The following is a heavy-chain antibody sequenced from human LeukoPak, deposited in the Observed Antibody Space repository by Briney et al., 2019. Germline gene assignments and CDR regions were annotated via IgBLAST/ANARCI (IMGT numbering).Heavy chain of an antibody. CDR1: GFTFSSYA. D-gene: IGHD4-17*01. J-gene: IGHJ6*02. CDR3: AKDLGDYGDHDSVHYYYYYGMDV. Sequence: GGSLRLSCAASGFTFSSYAMSWVRQAPGKGLEWVSAISVRGGSKYYADSVKGRFTISRDNSKNSLYLQKNSLRSEDTALYYCAKDLGDYGDHDSVHYYYYYGMDVWGQGTTVTVSS. CDR2: ISVRGGSK. V-gene: IGHV3-23*01.